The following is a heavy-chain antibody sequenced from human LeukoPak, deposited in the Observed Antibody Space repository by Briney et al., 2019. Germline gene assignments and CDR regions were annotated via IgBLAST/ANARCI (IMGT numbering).Heavy chain of an antibody. J-gene: IGHJ4*02. V-gene: IGHV4-59*12. Sequence: SETLSLTCTVSGGSISSYYWSWIRQPPGKGLEWIGYIYYSGSTNYNPSLKSRVTISVDTSKNQFSLKLSSVTAADTALYYCARGDTSGSFSFDHWGQGTLVTVSS. CDR2: IYYSGST. CDR3: ARGDTSGSFSFDH. D-gene: IGHD6-19*01. CDR1: GGSISSYY.